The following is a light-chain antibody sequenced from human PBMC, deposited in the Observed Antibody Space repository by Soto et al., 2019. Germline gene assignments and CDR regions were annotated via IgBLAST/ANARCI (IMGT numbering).Light chain of an antibody. CDR1: SGDVGGYNY. J-gene: IGLJ1*01. CDR3: CSYAGSFNLYV. CDR2: DVS. Sequence: QSVLTQPRSVSGSPGQSVTISCTGTSGDVGGYNYVSWYQQHPGKAPKLMIYDVSERPSGVPDRFSGSKSGNTASLTISGLQAEDEADYYCCSYAGSFNLYVFGTGTKVTVL. V-gene: IGLV2-11*01.